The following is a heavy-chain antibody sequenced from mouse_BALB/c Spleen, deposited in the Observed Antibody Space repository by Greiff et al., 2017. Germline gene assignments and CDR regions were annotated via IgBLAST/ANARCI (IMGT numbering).Heavy chain of an antibody. CDR1: GYTFTDYA. D-gene: IGHD1-2*01. CDR3: ARSIHYCGYDAMDY. V-gene: IGHV1S137*01. CDR2: ISTSYGDA. Sequence: VQLQQSGAELVRPGVSVKISCKGSGYTFTDYAMHWVKQSPAKSLEWIGVISTSYGDASYNQKFKGKATMTVDKSSSTAYMELARLTSEDSAIYYCARSIHYCGYDAMDYWGQGTSVTVSS. J-gene: IGHJ4*01.